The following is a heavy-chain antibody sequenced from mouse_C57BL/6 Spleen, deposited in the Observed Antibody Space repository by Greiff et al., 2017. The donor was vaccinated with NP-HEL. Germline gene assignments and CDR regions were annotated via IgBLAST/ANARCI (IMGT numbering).Heavy chain of an antibody. CDR2: IDPENGDT. J-gene: IGHJ1*03. Sequence: EVQLQQSGAELVRPGASVKLSCTASGFNIKDDYMHWVKQRPEQGLEWIGWIDPENGDTEYASKFQGKATITADTSSNTAYLQLSSLTSEDTAVYYCTPHSGGYFDVWGTGTTVTVSS. D-gene: IGHD3-2*02. V-gene: IGHV14-4*01. CDR3: TPHSGGYFDV. CDR1: GFNIKDDY.